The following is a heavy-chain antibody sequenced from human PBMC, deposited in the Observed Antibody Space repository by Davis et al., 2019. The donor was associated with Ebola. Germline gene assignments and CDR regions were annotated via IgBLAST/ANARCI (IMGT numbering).Heavy chain of an antibody. V-gene: IGHV1-8*01. CDR1: GYTFTSYD. Sequence: ASVKVSCKASGYTFTSYDINWVRQATGQGLEWMGWMNPNSGNPGYAQKFQGRVTMTRNTSISTAYMELSSLRSEDTAVYYCAREYSSSWYRDEFDYWGQGTLVTVSS. CDR3: AREYSSSWYRDEFDY. CDR2: MNPNSGNP. D-gene: IGHD6-13*01. J-gene: IGHJ4*02.